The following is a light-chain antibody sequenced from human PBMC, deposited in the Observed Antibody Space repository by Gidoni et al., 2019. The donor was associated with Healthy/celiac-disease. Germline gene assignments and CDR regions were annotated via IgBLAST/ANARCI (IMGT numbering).Light chain of an antibody. CDR3: QAGDSSTAVV. CDR2: QDS. Sequence: KYACWYQQKPGQSPVLVIYQDSKRPSGIPERFSGSNSGNTATLTISGTQAMDEADYYCQAGDSSTAVVFGGGTKLTVL. V-gene: IGLV3-1*01. CDR1: KY. J-gene: IGLJ2*01.